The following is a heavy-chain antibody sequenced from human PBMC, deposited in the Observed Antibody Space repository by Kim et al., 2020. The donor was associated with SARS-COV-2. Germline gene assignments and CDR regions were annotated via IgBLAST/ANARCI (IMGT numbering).Heavy chain of an antibody. CDR2: IRSDGSNK. CDR3: ANFES. CDR1: GFTFSVYG. Sequence: GXSLRLSCAASGFTFSVYGMHWVRQAPGKGXEWVAVIRSDGSNKYYADSVKGRFTISRDNSKNMLFLQMNSLRAEDTAVYSCANFESWGQGTRVTVSS. J-gene: IGHJ4*02. V-gene: IGHV3-33*06.